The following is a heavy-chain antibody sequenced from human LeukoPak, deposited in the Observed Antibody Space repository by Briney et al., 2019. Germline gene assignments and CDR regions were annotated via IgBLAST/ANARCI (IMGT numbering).Heavy chain of an antibody. CDR2: INHSGST. CDR1: GGSFSGYY. CDR3: ARSGYSYGLFV. V-gene: IGHV4-34*01. D-gene: IGHD5-18*01. Sequence: SETLSLTCAVYGGSFSGYYWCWIRQPPGKGLEWIGEINHSGSTNYNPSLKSRVTISVDTSKNQFSLKLSSVTAADTAVYYCARSGYSYGLFVWGQGTLVTVSS. J-gene: IGHJ4*02.